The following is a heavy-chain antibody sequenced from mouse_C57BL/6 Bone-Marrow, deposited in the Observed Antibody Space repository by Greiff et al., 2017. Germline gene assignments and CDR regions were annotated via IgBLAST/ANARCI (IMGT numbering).Heavy chain of an antibody. CDR1: GYAFTNYL. J-gene: IGHJ4*01. D-gene: IGHD2-4*01. CDR2: INPGSGGT. CDR3: ARDVDYDGPYYAMDY. Sequence: QVHVKQSGAELVRPGTSVKVSCKASGYAFTNYLIEWVKQRPGQGLEWIGVINPGSGGTNYNEKFKGKATLTADKSSSTAYMQLSSLTSEDSAVYFCARDVDYDGPYYAMDYWGQGTSVTVSS. V-gene: IGHV1-54*01.